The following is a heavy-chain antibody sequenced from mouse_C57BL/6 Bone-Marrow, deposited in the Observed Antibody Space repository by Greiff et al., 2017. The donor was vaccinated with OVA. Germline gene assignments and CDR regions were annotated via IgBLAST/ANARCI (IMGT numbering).Heavy chain of an antibody. V-gene: IGHV1-81*01. CDR1: GYTFTSYG. D-gene: IGHD1-1*01. CDR2: IYPRSGNT. J-gene: IGHJ2*01. CDR3: ARKEFITTVVADY. Sequence: VQLQQSGAELARPGASVKLSCKASGYTFTSYGISWVKQRTGQGLEWIGEIYPRSGNTYYNEKFKGKATLTADKYSSTAYMELRSLTSEDSAVYFCARKEFITTVVADYWGQSTTLTVSS.